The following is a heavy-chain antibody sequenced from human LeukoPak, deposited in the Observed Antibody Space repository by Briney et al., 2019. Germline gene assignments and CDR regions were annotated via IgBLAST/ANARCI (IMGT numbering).Heavy chain of an antibody. J-gene: IGHJ4*02. Sequence: SETLSLTCTVSGGSISTYYWSWIRQPPGKGLEWIGYIYYSGNTNCNPSLKSRVTISIDTSKNQFSLKLTSVTATDTAVYYCARVGSGSFDYWGQGTLVTVSS. CDR1: GGSISTYY. CDR2: IYYSGNT. V-gene: IGHV4-59*01. CDR3: ARVGSGSFDY. D-gene: IGHD3-10*01.